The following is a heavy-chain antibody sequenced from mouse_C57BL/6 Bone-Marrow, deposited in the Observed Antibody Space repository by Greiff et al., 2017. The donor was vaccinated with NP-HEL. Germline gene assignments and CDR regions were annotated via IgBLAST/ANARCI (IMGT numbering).Heavy chain of an antibody. CDR2: IYPGDGDT. J-gene: IGHJ3*01. Sequence: VKLQESGPELVKPGASVKISCKASGYAFSSSWMNWVKQRPGKGLEWIGRIYPGDGDTNYNGKFKGKATLTADKSSSTAYMQLSSLTSEDSAVYFCARGRGFAYWGQGTLVTVSA. CDR1: GYAFSSSW. CDR3: ARGRGFAY. V-gene: IGHV1-82*01.